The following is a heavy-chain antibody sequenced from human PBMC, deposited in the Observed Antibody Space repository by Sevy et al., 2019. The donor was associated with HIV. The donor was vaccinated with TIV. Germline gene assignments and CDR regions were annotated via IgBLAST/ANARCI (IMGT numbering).Heavy chain of an antibody. V-gene: IGHV6-1*01. CDR1: GDSVSSNSAA. CDR2: TYYRSKWYN. J-gene: IGHJ6*02. D-gene: IGHD2-15*01. CDR3: ARAGGGGYCSGGSCYSSYYYFYGMDV. Sequence: SQTLSLTCAISGDSVSSNSAAWNWIRQSPSRGLEWLGRTYYRSKWYNDYAVSVKSRITINPDTSNNQFSLQLNSVTPGDTAVYHCARAGGGGYCSGGSCYSSYYYFYGMDVWGQGTTVTVSS.